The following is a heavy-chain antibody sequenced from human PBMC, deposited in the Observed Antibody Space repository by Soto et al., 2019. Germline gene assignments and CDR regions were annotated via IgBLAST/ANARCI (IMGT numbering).Heavy chain of an antibody. CDR1: GFSFSSYG. CDR2: IWYDGSNK. J-gene: IGHJ4*02. Sequence: GGSLTLSCAASGFSFSSYGMHWVRQAPDKGLEWVAVIWYDGSNKYYADSVKGRFTNSRDNSKNTLYLQMNSLRAEDSSVYYCARDLTATLTTFSFDYWGQGTLVTVSS. V-gene: IGHV3-33*01. CDR3: ARDLTATLTTFSFDY. D-gene: IGHD4-17*01.